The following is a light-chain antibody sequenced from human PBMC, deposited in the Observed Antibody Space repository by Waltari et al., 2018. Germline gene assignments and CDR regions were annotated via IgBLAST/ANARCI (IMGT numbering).Light chain of an antibody. J-gene: IGKJ2*01. CDR3: QQYYTTPHT. Sequence: DIVMTQSPESLAVSLGERAPINCKSSHNVLYRSNNKNYLAWYQHKPGQTPKLLIYWTSTRESGVPDRFSGSGSGTDFTLTISSLQAEDVAVYYCQQYYTTPHTFGQGTKLEIK. CDR2: WTS. CDR1: HNVLYRSNNKNY. V-gene: IGKV4-1*01.